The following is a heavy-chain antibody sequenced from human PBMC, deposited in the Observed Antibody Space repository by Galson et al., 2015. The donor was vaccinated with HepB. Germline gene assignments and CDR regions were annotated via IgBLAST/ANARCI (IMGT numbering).Heavy chain of an antibody. CDR3: AKDEYDYVWGTYRRGFDY. V-gene: IGHV3-30*18. J-gene: IGHJ4*02. D-gene: IGHD3-16*02. CDR2: FSSDGTNK. Sequence: SLRLSCAASGFTFIGSGMHWVRQAPGQGLEWVALFSSDGTNKYYADSVKGRFTISRDNSKNTLYLQMNSLRPEDTAVYCCAKDEYDYVWGTYRRGFDYWGQGTLVTVSS. CDR1: GFTFIGSG.